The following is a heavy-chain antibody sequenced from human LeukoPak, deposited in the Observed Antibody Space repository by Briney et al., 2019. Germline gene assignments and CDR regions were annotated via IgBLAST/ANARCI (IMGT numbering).Heavy chain of an antibody. J-gene: IGHJ6*02. CDR1: GFIFSSHA. D-gene: IGHD2-15*01. CDR2: ISGSGGST. CDR3: ARRNAYCSSGSCSRASYYYYGMDV. V-gene: IGHV3-23*01. Sequence: GGSLRLSCAASGFIFSSHAMSWVRQAPGKGLEWVSSISGSGGSTYYADSVKGRFTISRDNSKNTLYLQLNSPRAEDTAVYYCARRNAYCSSGSCSRASYYYYGMDVWGQGTTVTVSS.